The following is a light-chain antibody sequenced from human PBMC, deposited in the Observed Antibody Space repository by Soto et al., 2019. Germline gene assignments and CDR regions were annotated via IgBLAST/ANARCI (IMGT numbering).Light chain of an antibody. V-gene: IGLV1-51*02. CDR3: AAWDKSLSGGV. Sequence: QSVLTQPPSVSAAAGQTVTISCSGSSSNIGSDYVSWYQQLPGTAPKLLIYENNKRPSGIPDRFSGSKSGTSATLGITGLQTVDDADYYCAAWDKSLSGGVFGGGTKRTVL. CDR2: ENN. J-gene: IGLJ2*01. CDR1: SSNIGSDY.